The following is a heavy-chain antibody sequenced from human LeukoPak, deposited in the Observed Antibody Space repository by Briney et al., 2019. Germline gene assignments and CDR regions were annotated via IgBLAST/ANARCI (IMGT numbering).Heavy chain of an antibody. J-gene: IGHJ4*02. CDR1: GGSISSYY. Sequence: SETLSLTCTVSGGSISSYYLSWIRQPPGKGLEWIGRIYTSGSTNYNPALKSRVTMSVDTSKNQFSLKQSSVTAADTAVYYCARDFYREFDYWGQGTLVTVSS. CDR2: IYTSGST. V-gene: IGHV4-4*07. CDR3: ARDFYREFDY. D-gene: IGHD2/OR15-2a*01.